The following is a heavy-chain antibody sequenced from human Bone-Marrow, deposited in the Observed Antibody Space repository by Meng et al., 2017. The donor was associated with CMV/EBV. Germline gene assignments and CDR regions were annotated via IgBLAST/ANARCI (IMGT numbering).Heavy chain of an antibody. CDR3: ASKANRYCSSTSCQGNY. CDR2: ISSSSSYI. J-gene: IGHJ4*02. D-gene: IGHD2-2*01. Sequence: FNLSSNSMNWVRQAPGKGLEWGSSISSSSSYIYYADSVKGRFTISRDNAKNSLYLQMNSLRAEDTAVYYCASKANRYCSSTSCQGNYWGQGTLVTVSS. CDR1: FNLSSNS. V-gene: IGHV3-21*01.